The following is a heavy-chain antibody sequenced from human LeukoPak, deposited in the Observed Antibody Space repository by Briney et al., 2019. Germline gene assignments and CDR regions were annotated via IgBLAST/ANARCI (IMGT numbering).Heavy chain of an antibody. Sequence: GGSLRLSCEGSGFSVSSNYMTWVRQAPGKGLEWVSVIYSGGSTDYADSVKGRFTISRDNSKNTLYLQMNSLRSEDMAVYYCARGARFRFYGSGTYYSSLSFDPWGQGTLVIASS. D-gene: IGHD3-10*01. J-gene: IGHJ5*02. CDR1: GFSVSSNY. CDR3: ARGARFRFYGSGTYYSSLSFDP. V-gene: IGHV3-66*01. CDR2: IYSGGST.